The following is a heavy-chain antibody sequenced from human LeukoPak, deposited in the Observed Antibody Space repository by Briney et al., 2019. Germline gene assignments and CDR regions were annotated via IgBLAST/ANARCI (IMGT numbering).Heavy chain of an antibody. J-gene: IGHJ3*02. D-gene: IGHD3-10*01. CDR1: GFTFSSYA. CDR3: ARDDIGGAFDI. Sequence: GGSLRLSCAASGFTFSSYAMHWVRQAPGKGLEWVAVISYDGSNKYYADSVKGRFTISRVNSKNTLYLQMNSLRAEDTAVYYCARDDIGGAFDIWGQGTMVTVSS. V-gene: IGHV3-30*04. CDR2: ISYDGSNK.